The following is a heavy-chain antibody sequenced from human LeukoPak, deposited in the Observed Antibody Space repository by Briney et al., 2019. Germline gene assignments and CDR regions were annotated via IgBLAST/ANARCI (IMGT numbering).Heavy chain of an antibody. J-gene: IGHJ4*02. CDR2: TFYRSKWYN. CDR3: AREEESSGWSFDY. CDR1: GDSVSSNSVA. D-gene: IGHD6-19*01. V-gene: IGHV6-1*01. Sequence: SQTLSLTCAISGDSVSSNSVAWNWIRQSPSRGLEWLGRTFYRSKWYNDYIVSVESRININPDTSKNQFSLQLKSVTPEDTAMYYCAREEESSGWSFDYWGQGILVTVSS.